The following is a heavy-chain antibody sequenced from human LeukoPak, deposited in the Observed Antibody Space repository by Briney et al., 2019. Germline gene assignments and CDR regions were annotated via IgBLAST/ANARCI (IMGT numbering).Heavy chain of an antibody. CDR1: GDSISSYY. V-gene: IGHV4-59*12. Sequence: SETLSLTCTVSGDSISSYYWSWIRQPPGKGLEWIGYIYYSGSTNYNPSLKSRVTISVDTSKNQFSLKLSSVTAADTAVYYCAREARSSGWYVDYWGQGTLVTVSS. CDR2: IYYSGST. D-gene: IGHD6-19*01. CDR3: AREARSSGWYVDY. J-gene: IGHJ4*02.